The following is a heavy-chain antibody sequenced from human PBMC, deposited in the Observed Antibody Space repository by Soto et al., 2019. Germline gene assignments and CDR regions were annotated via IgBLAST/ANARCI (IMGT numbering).Heavy chain of an antibody. V-gene: IGHV1-69*04. CDR2: IIPILGVA. Sequence: SVKVSCKASGDTFSNHTISWVRRAPGQGLEWMGRIIPILGVANYAQKFQGRVTMTRDTSTSTVYMELSSLRSEDTAVYYCARDLEAYCSSTSCYQPWFDPWGQGTLVTVSS. J-gene: IGHJ5*02. CDR3: ARDLEAYCSSTSCYQPWFDP. D-gene: IGHD2-2*01. CDR1: GDTFSNHT.